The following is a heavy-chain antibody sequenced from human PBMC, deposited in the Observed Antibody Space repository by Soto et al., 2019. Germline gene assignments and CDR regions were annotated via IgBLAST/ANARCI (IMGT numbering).Heavy chain of an antibody. CDR3: ARGDYYDIHDY. Sequence: QVQLVQSGAEVKKPGASVKVSCKASGDTFTSDAMHWVRQAPGQRLEWMGWINAGNGNTKYSQKFQGRVTITRDTSASTAYMELSSLRSEDTAVYYCARGDYYDIHDYWGQGTLVTVSS. D-gene: IGHD3-22*01. J-gene: IGHJ4*02. CDR2: INAGNGNT. CDR1: GDTFTSDA. V-gene: IGHV1-3*01.